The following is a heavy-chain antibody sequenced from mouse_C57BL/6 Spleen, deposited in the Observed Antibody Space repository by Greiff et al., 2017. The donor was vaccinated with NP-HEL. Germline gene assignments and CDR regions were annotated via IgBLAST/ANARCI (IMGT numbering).Heavy chain of an antibody. CDR3: VRHLNWDEGYYAMDY. Sequence: EVQGVESGGGLVQPKGSLKLSCAASGFSFNTYAMNWVRQAPGKGLEWVARIRSKSNNYATYYADSVKDRFTISRDDSESMLYLQMNNLKTEDTAMYYCVRHLNWDEGYYAMDYWGQGTSVTVSS. J-gene: IGHJ4*01. V-gene: IGHV10-1*01. D-gene: IGHD4-1*02. CDR2: IRSKSNNYAT. CDR1: GFSFNTYA.